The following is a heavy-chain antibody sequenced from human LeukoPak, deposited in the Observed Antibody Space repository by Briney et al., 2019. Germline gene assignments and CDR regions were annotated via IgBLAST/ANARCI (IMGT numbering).Heavy chain of an antibody. V-gene: IGHV1-8*03. CDR1: GYTFTSYD. CDR2: MNPNSGNT. D-gene: IGHD5-18*01. J-gene: IGHJ6*03. CDR3: ARGLYSYGYYYYYMDV. Sequence: ASVKVSCKASGYTFTSYDINWVRQAPGQGLEWMGWMNPNSGNTGYAQKFQGRVTITRNTSISTAYMELSSLRSEDTAVYYCARGLYSYGYYYYYMDVGGKGTTVTVSS.